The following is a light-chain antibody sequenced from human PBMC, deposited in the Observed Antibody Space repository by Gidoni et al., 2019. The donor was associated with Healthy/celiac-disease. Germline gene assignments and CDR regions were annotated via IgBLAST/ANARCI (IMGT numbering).Light chain of an antibody. CDR1: QSVSSSY. CDR2: GAS. CDR3: QQYGSSPWT. J-gene: IGKJ1*01. V-gene: IGKV3-20*01. Sequence: EIVLTQSPGTLSLSPGERATLSCRASQSVSSSYLAWYQQKPGQAPRLLIYGASRRATGIPDRFSGSGSGTDFTLTISRLEPEDFAVFYCQQYGSSPWTFXQXTKVEIK.